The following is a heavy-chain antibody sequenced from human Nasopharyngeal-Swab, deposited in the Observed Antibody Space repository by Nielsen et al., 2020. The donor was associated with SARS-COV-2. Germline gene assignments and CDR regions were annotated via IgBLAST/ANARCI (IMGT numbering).Heavy chain of an antibody. CDR1: GFTVSSNY. J-gene: IGHJ4*02. CDR3: ARQGFVLYFDY. V-gene: IGHV3-66*02. D-gene: IGHD2-8*01. CDR2: IYSGGST. Sequence: GESLKISCAASGFTVSSNYMSWVRQAPGKGLEWVSVIYSGGSTYYADSVKGRFTISRDNSKNTLYLQMNSLRAEDTAVYYCARQGFVLYFDYWGQGTLVTDSS.